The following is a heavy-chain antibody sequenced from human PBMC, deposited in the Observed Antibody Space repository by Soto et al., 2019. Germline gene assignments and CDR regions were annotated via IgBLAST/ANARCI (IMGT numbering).Heavy chain of an antibody. CDR2: INSDGSST. V-gene: IGHV3-74*01. Sequence: GGSLRLSCAASGFTFSSYWMHWVRQAPGKGLVWVSRINSDGSSTSYADSVKGRFTISRDNAKNTLYLQMNSLRAEDTAVYYCAREEYSSSWGRYYYYYYGMDVWGQGTTVTVSS. J-gene: IGHJ6*02. D-gene: IGHD6-13*01. CDR3: AREEYSSSWGRYYYYYYGMDV. CDR1: GFTFSSYW.